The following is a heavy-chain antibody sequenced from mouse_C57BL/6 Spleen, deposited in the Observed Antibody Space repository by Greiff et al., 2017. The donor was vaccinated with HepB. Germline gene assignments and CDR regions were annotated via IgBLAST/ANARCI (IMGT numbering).Heavy chain of an antibody. D-gene: IGHD1-1*01. CDR1: GYAFSSYW. CDR3: ARSRITTVVADY. J-gene: IGHJ2*01. Sequence: QVQLKESGAELVKPGASVKISCKASGYAFSSYWMNWVKQRPGKGLEWIGQIYPGDGDTNYNGKFKGKATLTADKSSSTAYMQLSSLTSEDSAVYFCARSRITTVVADYWGQGTTLTVSS. V-gene: IGHV1-80*01. CDR2: IYPGDGDT.